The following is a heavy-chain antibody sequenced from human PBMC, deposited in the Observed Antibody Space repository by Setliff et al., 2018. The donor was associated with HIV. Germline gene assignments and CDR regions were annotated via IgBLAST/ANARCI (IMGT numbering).Heavy chain of an antibody. J-gene: IGHJ5*01. V-gene: IGHV4-59*08. CDR1: GDSITNDY. CDR3: ERHSPSDS. Sequence: SETLSLTCTVSGDSITNDYWTWIRQPPGKGLEWVGYIYNGGITSYNPSLKSRVTISADASKNQFSLKLKSVTAADTAVYFCERHSPSDSWGQGTLVTVSS. CDR2: IYNGGIT.